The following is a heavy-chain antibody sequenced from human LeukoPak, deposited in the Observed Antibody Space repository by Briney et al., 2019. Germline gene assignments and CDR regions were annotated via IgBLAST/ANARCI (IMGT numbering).Heavy chain of an antibody. CDR1: GFTFNNYA. CDR2: ISGGGETT. Sequence: GASLRLSCAASGFTFNNYAMTWVRQAPGKGLEWVSSISGGGETTYYADSAKGRLTISRDNSQNTLYLQMNSLRAEDTAVYYCARDYADYVGYFFFDYWGQGALVTVPS. CDR3: ARDYADYVGYFFFDY. D-gene: IGHD4-17*01. J-gene: IGHJ4*02. V-gene: IGHV3-23*01.